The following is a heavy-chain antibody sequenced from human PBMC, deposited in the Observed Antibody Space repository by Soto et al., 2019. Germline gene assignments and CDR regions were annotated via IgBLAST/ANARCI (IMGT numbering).Heavy chain of an antibody. V-gene: IGHV1-58*01. Sequence: ASVKVSCKASGCTFADSAVQWVRQARGQSLEWIGRIVVDSGNTKSAQKFTERVTISWDMSTSTAFMELRSLRSEDTAVYYCATANNTSPFDYWGQGTLVTVSS. CDR1: GCTFADSA. J-gene: IGHJ4*02. D-gene: IGHD1-26*01. CDR3: ATANNTSPFDY. CDR2: IVVDSGNT.